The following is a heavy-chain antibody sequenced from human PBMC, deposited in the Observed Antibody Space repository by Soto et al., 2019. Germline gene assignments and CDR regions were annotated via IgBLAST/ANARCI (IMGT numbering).Heavy chain of an antibody. CDR1: GGTFSSYA. CDR3: ARGEILTTVTTHYYYGMDV. D-gene: IGHD4-17*01. Sequence: ASVKFSCKASGGTFSSYAISWVRQAPGQGLEWMGGIIPIFGTANYAQKFQGRVTITADKSTSTAYMELSSLRSEDTAVYYCARGEILTTVTTHYYYGMDVWGQGTTVTVSS. J-gene: IGHJ6*02. V-gene: IGHV1-69*06. CDR2: IIPIFGTA.